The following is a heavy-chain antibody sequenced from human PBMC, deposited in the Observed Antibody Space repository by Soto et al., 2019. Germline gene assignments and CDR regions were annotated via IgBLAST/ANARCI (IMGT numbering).Heavy chain of an antibody. Sequence: GGSLRLSCAASGFTFSSYSMNWVRQAPGKGLEWVSYISSSSSTIYYADSVKGRFTISRDNAKNSLYLQMNSLRDEDTAVYYCARHPLPDYYYYMDVWGQGTTVTVSS. V-gene: IGHV3-48*02. J-gene: IGHJ6*03. CDR1: GFTFSSYS. CDR2: ISSSSSTI. CDR3: ARHPLPDYYYYMDV.